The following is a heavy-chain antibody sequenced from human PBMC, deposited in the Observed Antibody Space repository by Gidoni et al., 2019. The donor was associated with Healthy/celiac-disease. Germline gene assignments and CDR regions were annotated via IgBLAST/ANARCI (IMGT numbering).Heavy chain of an antibody. CDR3: ARESPGELYYYDSSGYYNTDY. Sequence: EVQLVESGGGLVQPGGSLRLSCAASGFTFTSYWMSWVRQAPWKGLEWLANIKQDGSEKYYVDSVKGRFTISRDNAKNSLYLQMNSLRAEDTAVYYCARESPGELYYYDSSGYYNTDYWGQGTLVTVSS. V-gene: IGHV3-7*01. D-gene: IGHD3-22*01. J-gene: IGHJ4*02. CDR2: IKQDGSEK. CDR1: GFTFTSYW.